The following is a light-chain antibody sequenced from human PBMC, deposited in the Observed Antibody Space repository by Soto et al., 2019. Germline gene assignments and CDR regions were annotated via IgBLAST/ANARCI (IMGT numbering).Light chain of an antibody. CDR2: DAS. V-gene: IGKV3-11*01. J-gene: IGKJ5*01. Sequence: EIVLTQSPATLSLSPGERATLSCRASQSIGNYLGWYQQKPGQAPRLLIYDASSRATGIPARFSGSGSGTDFTLTISSREPEDFAIYYCQQRSNWPVTFGLGTRLEIK. CDR3: QQRSNWPVT. CDR1: QSIGNY.